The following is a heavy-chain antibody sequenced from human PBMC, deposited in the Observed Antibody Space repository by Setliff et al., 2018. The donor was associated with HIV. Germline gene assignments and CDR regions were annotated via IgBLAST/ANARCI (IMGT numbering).Heavy chain of an antibody. CDR1: GYSISSGYY. V-gene: IGHV4-38-2*02. CDR3: ARDLVLLDLDCSGGSCYDQNWFDP. CDR2: IYHSGST. Sequence: SETLSLTCAVSGYSISSGYYWGWIRQPPGKGLEWIGSIYHSGSTYYNPSLKSRVTISVDTSKNQFSLKLSSVTAADTAVYYCARDLVLLDLDCSGGSCYDQNWFDPWGQGTLVTVAS. D-gene: IGHD2-15*01. J-gene: IGHJ5*02.